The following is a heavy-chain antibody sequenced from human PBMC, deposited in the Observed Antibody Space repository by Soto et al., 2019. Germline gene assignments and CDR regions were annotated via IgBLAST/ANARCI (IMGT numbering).Heavy chain of an antibody. CDR1: GFTFSSYA. CDR3: AQGSDSSGWY. CDR2: ISGSGATT. V-gene: IGHV3-23*01. J-gene: IGHJ4*02. Sequence: EVQLLESGGGLVQPGGSLRLSCAASGFTFSSYAMSWVRQTPGKGLEWVSAISGSGATTYYADSVKGRFTISRDNSKNTLYLQMNSLRAEDTAVYYCAQGSDSSGWYWGQGTLVTVSS. D-gene: IGHD6-19*01.